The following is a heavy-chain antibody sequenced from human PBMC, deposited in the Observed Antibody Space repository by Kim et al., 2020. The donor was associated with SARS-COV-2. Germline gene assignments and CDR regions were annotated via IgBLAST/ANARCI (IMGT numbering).Heavy chain of an antibody. V-gene: IGHV1-46*01. J-gene: IGHJ3*02. CDR1: GYTFTSYY. CDR2: INPSGGST. Sequence: ASVKVSCKASGYTFTSYYMHWVRQAPGQGLEWMGIINPSGGSTSYAQKFQGRVTMTRDTSTSTVYMELSSLRSEDTAVYYCARDPPASPAVVGAISEGAFDIWGQGTMVTVSS. D-gene: IGHD1-26*01. CDR3: ARDPPASPAVVGAISEGAFDI.